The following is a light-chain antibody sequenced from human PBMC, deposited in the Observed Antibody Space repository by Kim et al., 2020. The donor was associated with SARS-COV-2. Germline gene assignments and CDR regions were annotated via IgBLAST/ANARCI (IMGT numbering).Light chain of an antibody. CDR3: QQRSNWLT. J-gene: IGKJ4*01. V-gene: IGKV3-11*01. Sequence: EIVLTQSPATLSLSPGERATLSCRASQSVSSYFAWYQQKPGQAPSLLIYDASSRATGIQARFSGSGAGTVFTLTISSLEPEDFAVYYWQQRSNWLTFGGGTKVDIK. CDR2: DAS. CDR1: QSVSSY.